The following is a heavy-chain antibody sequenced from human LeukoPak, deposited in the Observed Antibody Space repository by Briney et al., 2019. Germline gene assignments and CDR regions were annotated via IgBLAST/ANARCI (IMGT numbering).Heavy chain of an antibody. D-gene: IGHD2-15*01. CDR2: INHSGST. V-gene: IGHV4-34*01. Sequence: SETLSLTCAVYGGSFSGYYWRWLRQPPGKGLEWIGEINHSGSTTYNPSLMSRGAISVGTSTNQSSLTQISVISPDTAVFYCSRRVVVVVAATDYFDYWGQGTLVTVSS. CDR1: GGSFSGYY. CDR3: SRRVVVVVAATDYFDY. J-gene: IGHJ4*02.